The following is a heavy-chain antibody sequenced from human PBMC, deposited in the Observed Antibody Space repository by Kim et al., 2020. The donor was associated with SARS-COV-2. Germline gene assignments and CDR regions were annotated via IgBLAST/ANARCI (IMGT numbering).Heavy chain of an antibody. Sequence: GGSLRLSCAASGFTFSSYAMHWVRQAPGKGLEWVAVISYDGSNKYYADSVKGRFTISRDNSKNTLYLQMNSLRAEDTAVYYCARAWSDIVVVPAILMIDYWGQGTLVTVSS. J-gene: IGHJ4*02. D-gene: IGHD2-21*02. V-gene: IGHV3-30*04. CDR2: ISYDGSNK. CDR3: ARAWSDIVVVPAILMIDY. CDR1: GFTFSSYA.